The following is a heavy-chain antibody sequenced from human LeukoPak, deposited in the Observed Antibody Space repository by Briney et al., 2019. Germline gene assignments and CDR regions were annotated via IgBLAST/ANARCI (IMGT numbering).Heavy chain of an antibody. CDR2: IRYDGRNE. D-gene: IGHD4-23*01. CDR3: AKKLGDGGNFYYYYCMDV. CDR1: GFTFSSHG. V-gene: IGHV3-30*02. Sequence: GGSLRLSCATSGFTFSSHGMHWVRQAPGKGLEWVAFIRYDGRNEYYADSVKGRFAISRDNSRNTLYLQMNSLRAEDTAVYYCAKKLGDGGNFYYYYCMDVWGEGTTVAISS. J-gene: IGHJ6*03.